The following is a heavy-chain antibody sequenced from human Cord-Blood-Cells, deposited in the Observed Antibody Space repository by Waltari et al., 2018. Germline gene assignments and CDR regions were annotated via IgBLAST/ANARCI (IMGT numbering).Heavy chain of an antibody. CDR1: GFTFSSYS. J-gene: IGHJ6*02. V-gene: IGHV3-21*01. D-gene: IGHD3-3*01. CDR2: ISSSSSYI. Sequence: EVQLVESGGGLVKPGGSLRLSCAASGFTFSSYSMNWVRQAPGKGLEWVSSISSSSSYIYYADSVKGRFTISRDNAKNSLYLQMNSLRAEDTAVYYCARDGTNYYDFWSGYYAYYYYGMDVWGQGTTVTVSS. CDR3: ARDGTNYYDFWSGYYAYYYYGMDV.